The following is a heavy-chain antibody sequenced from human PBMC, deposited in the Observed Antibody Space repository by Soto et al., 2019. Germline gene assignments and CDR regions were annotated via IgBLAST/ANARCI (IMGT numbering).Heavy chain of an antibody. CDR2: ISYDGSTK. D-gene: IGHD3-22*01. V-gene: IGHV3-30*18. J-gene: IGHJ4*02. CDR1: GFTFGSYG. CDR3: AKRAYDASGSTNPHFDY. Sequence: QVQLVQSGGGVVQPGRSLRLSCAASGFTFGSYGMHWVRQAPGKGLEWVSFISYDGSTKYYVDSVKGRFTISRDNSKNTLYLQMNSLRAEDTAMYYCAKRAYDASGSTNPHFDYWGQGTPVTVSA.